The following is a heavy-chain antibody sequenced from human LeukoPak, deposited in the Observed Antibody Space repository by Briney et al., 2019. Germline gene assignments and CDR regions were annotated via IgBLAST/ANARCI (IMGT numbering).Heavy chain of an antibody. CDR2: IYYSGST. V-gene: IGHV4-59*01. Sequence: SETLSLTCTFSGGSISSYYWSWIRQPPGKGLEWIGYIYYSGSTNYSPSLKSRVTISVDTSKNQFSLKLSSVTAADTAVYYCAREKRFLEWLTLDYWGQGTLVTVSS. J-gene: IGHJ4*02. CDR1: GGSISSYY. D-gene: IGHD3-3*01. CDR3: AREKRFLEWLTLDY.